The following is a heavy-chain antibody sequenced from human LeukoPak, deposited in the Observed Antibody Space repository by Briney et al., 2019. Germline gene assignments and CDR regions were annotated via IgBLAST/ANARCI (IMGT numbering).Heavy chain of an antibody. CDR1: GFTFSDYY. V-gene: IGHV3-11*01. D-gene: IGHD4-11*01. J-gene: IGHJ4*02. CDR3: VRRTYSNYFFDY. CDR2: ISGSGDSK. Sequence: PGGSLRLSCAASGFTFSDYYMSWIRQAPGKGLEWFSYISGSGDSKFYADSVKGRFTISRDNAKNSLYLQMNSLRAEDTAVYYCVRRTYSNYFFDYWGQGTLVTVSS.